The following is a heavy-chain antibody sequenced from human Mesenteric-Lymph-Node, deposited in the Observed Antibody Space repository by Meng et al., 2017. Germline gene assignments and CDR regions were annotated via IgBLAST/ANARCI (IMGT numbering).Heavy chain of an antibody. CDR3: VRDVTRGGY. D-gene: IGHD2-2*01. Sequence: ASVKVSCKPSGYNFIDSYMHWVRQAPGQGLEWMGWINPKNGETRYVEKFRGRVTMSSDTSISTAYMELSSLTSDDTAVYYCVRDVTRGGYWGQGTLVTVSS. CDR1: GYNFIDSY. V-gene: IGHV1-2*02. CDR2: INPKNGET. J-gene: IGHJ4*02.